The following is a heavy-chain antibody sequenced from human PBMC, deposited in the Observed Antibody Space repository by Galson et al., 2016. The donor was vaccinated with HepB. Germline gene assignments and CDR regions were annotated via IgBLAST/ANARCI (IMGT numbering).Heavy chain of an antibody. CDR3: ARAVHYYDHSGFDY. J-gene: IGHJ4*02. D-gene: IGHD3-22*01. CDR1: GFSLSSHW. CDR2: INSDGDRT. V-gene: IGHV3-74*01. Sequence: SLRLSCAGSGFSLSSHWMHWVRQGPGKGLEWVSRINSDGDRTNYADPVKGRFTISRDNAKNTQYLQMNSLRAEDSAVYYCARAVHYYDHSGFDYWGQGTLVTVSS.